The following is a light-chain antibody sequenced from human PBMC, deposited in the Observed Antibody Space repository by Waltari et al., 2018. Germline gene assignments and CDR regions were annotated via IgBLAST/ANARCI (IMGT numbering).Light chain of an antibody. V-gene: IGKV1-5*03. J-gene: IGKJ1*01. CDR1: QSISSW. CDR2: KAS. CDR3: QQYKTFPPWT. Sequence: DIQMTQSPSTLSASVADRVTITCRASQSISSWLAWYQQKPGNAPKLLIYKASSLESGVPSRFSGSGSGTEFTLTISSLQPDDFATYYCQQYKTFPPWTFGQGTKVEIK.